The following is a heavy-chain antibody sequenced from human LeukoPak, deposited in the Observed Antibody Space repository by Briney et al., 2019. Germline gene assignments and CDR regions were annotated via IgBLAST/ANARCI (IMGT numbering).Heavy chain of an antibody. Sequence: SETLSLTCTVSGGSISTYYWSWIRQPPGKGLEWIGYIFYSGSTNYNPSLKSRVTISVDTSKNQFSLKLSSVTAADTAVYYCARGHVVYDYVWGSYGDFDYWGQGTLVTVSS. CDR3: ARGHVVYDYVWGSYGDFDY. J-gene: IGHJ4*02. CDR1: GGSISTYY. CDR2: IFYSGST. V-gene: IGHV4-59*12. D-gene: IGHD3-16*01.